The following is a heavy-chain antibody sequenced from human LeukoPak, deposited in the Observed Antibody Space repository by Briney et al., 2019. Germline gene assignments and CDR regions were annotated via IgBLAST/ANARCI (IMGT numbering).Heavy chain of an antibody. CDR1: GGSFSSSTYY. CDR3: ARHYYDSSGYYPWYFDY. Sequence: SETLSLTCTVSGGSFSSSTYYWGWIRQPPGKGLEWIGSIYYSGSTYYNLSLKSRVTISVDTSKNQFSLQLTSVTAADMALHYRARHYYDSSGYYPWYFDYWGQGTLVTVSS. V-gene: IGHV4-39*01. J-gene: IGHJ4*02. D-gene: IGHD3-22*01. CDR2: IYYSGST.